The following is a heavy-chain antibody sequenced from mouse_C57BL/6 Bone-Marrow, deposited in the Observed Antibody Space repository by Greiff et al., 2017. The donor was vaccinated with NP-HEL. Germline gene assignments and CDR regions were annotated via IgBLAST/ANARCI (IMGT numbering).Heavy chain of an antibody. CDR3: ARLFPYAMDY. CDR1: GYAFSSYW. Sequence: QVQLQQSGAELVKPGASVKISCKASGYAFSSYWMNWVKQRHGKGLEWIGQIYPGDGDTNYNGKFKGKATLTADKSSSTAYMQLSSLTSEDSAVYFCARLFPYAMDYWGQGTSVTVSS. J-gene: IGHJ4*01. CDR2: IYPGDGDT. V-gene: IGHV1-80*01.